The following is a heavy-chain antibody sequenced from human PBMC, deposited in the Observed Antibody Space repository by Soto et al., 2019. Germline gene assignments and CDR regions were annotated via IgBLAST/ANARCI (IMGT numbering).Heavy chain of an antibody. J-gene: IGHJ6*02. D-gene: IGHD2-8*01. CDR2: IYPGDSDT. CDR1: GYRFSSYW. V-gene: IGHV5-51*01. Sequence: SLKISFKGSGYRFSSYWIAWVRQMPGKGLEWMGIIYPGDSDTMYSPSFQGQVTFSADKSTSTAYLQWSSLKASDTAMYYCARQGSNGAYYYYGMDVWGQGTTVTVSS. CDR3: ARQGSNGAYYYYGMDV.